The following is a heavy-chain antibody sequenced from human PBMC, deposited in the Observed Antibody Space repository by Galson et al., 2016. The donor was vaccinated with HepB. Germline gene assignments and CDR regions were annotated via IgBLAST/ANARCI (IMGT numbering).Heavy chain of an antibody. CDR1: GFTFSSYA. D-gene: IGHD6-13*01. Sequence: SLRLSCAASGFTFSSYAMSWVRQAPGKGLEWVSAISGSGGSSYYEDSVKGRFTISRDNSKNTLFLQLNSLRVEDTAVYYCAKDLRPLQKQQLIEDAYWGQGTLVTVSS. J-gene: IGHJ4*02. V-gene: IGHV3-23*01. CDR2: ISGSGGSS. CDR3: AKDLRPLQKQQLIEDAY.